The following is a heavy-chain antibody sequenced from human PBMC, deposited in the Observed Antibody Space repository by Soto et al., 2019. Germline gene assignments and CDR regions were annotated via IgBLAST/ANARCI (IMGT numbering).Heavy chain of an antibody. J-gene: IGHJ4*02. D-gene: IGHD3-22*01. CDR2: TSGSGGTT. CDR3: AKAPAYYFDSSDFYLDS. CDR1: GFTFSNGA. V-gene: IGHV3-23*01. Sequence: PGGSLRLSCAASGFTFSNGAMTWVRQAPGKGLEWVSTTSGSGGTTDYAESVKGRFTISRANSKNTLYLQMSRLRAEDTAVYYCAKAPAYYFDSSDFYLDSWGQGTPVTVSS.